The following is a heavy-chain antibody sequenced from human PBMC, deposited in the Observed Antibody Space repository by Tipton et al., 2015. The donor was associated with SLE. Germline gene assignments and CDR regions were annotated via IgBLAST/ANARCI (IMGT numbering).Heavy chain of an antibody. J-gene: IGHJ3*01. V-gene: IGHV4-38-2*02. Sequence: TLSLTCTVSGYSISEGYYWGWIRQPPVKGLEWISNIYNSGNTYYNPSLKSRFTIALDTSRNHFSLKVTSVAAADTAVYYWARVRSGSHDAFDLWGQGTMVTVSS. CDR2: IYNSGNT. CDR3: ARVRSGSHDAFDL. D-gene: IGHD6-25*01. CDR1: GYSISEGYY.